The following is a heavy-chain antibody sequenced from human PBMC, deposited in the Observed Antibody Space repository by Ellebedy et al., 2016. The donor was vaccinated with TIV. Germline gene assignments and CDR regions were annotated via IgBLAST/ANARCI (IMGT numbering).Heavy chain of an antibody. CDR3: ARDQKGYSSGRDY. Sequence: GESLKISXAASGFTFSSYSMNWVRQAPGKGLEWVSSISSSSSYIYYADSVKGRFTISRDNAKNSLYLQMNSLRAEDTAVYYCARDQKGYSSGRDYWGQGTLVTVSS. D-gene: IGHD6-19*01. CDR1: GFTFSSYS. J-gene: IGHJ4*02. V-gene: IGHV3-21*01. CDR2: ISSSSSYI.